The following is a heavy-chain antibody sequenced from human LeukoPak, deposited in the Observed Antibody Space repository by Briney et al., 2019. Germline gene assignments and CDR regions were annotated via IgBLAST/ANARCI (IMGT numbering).Heavy chain of an antibody. J-gene: IGHJ4*02. V-gene: IGHV3-11*03. CDR3: ARSRGAGPGAYFDY. CDR1: GFTFSDEC. Sequence: GGALRLSCAASGFTFSDECMSWIRQAPGKGLEWVSYISNSGSYTNYADSVKGRFTISRDNAKNSRYLQMNSLRAEDTAVYYCARSRGAGPGAYFDYWGQGTLITVSS. CDR2: ISNSGSYT. D-gene: IGHD6-19*01.